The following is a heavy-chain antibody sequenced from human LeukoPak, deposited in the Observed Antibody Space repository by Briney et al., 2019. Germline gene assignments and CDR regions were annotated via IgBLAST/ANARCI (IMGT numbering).Heavy chain of an antibody. Sequence: SETLSLTCTVSGGSIGSSSYYWGWFRQPPGNGLEWIGNIYYSGSTYYSPSLKSRVTISVDTSKNQFSLKLTSVTAADTAMYYCAKTINYNSGSYSDYWGQGTLVTVSS. CDR2: IYYSGST. V-gene: IGHV4-39*01. CDR1: GGSIGSSSYY. J-gene: IGHJ4*02. CDR3: AKTINYNSGSYSDY. D-gene: IGHD3-10*01.